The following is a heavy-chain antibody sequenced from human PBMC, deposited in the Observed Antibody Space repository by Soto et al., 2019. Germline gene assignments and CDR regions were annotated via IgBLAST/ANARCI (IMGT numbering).Heavy chain of an antibody. CDR3: AGMYYYDSSGYYDY. V-gene: IGHV1-69*06. CDR2: IIPIFGTA. J-gene: IGHJ4*02. CDR1: GGTLSSYA. Sequence: GXSVKVSCKASGGTLSSYAISWVRQAPGQGLEWMGGIIPIFGTANYAQKFQGRVTITADKSTSTAYMELSSLRSEDTAVYYCAGMYYYDSSGYYDYWGQGTLVTASS. D-gene: IGHD3-22*01.